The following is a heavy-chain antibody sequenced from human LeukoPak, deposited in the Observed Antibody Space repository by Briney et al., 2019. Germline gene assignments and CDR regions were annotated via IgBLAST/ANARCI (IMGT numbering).Heavy chain of an antibody. V-gene: IGHV3-23*01. CDR2: ISGSGGST. CDR1: GFTFSSCA. Sequence: PGGSLRLSCAASGFTFSSCAMSWVRQAPGKGLEWVSGISGSGGSTYYADSVKGRFTISRDNSKNTLYLQMNSLRAEDTAVYYCAKGTLEKRITIFGVAWGQGTLVTVSS. D-gene: IGHD3-3*01. J-gene: IGHJ5*02. CDR3: AKGTLEKRITIFGVA.